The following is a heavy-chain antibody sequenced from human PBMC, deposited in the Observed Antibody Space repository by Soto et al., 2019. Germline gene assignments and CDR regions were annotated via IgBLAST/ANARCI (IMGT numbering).Heavy chain of an antibody. J-gene: IGHJ6*02. CDR2: IYYSGST. CDR3: ARDKGARAAGGRDYYYGRDV. V-gene: IGHV4-31*03. D-gene: IGHD2-15*01. Sequence: TLSLTSTDSGGSISSGGYSWSWIRQHPVKGLEWIGYIYYSGSTYYNPSLKSRVTISVDTSKNQLSLKLRSVTAADTAVYYCARDKGARAAGGRDYYYGRDVWGQGTTVTVSS. CDR1: GGSISSGGYS.